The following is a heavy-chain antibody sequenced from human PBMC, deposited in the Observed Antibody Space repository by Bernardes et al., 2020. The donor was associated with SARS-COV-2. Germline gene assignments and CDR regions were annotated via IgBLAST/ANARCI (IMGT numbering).Heavy chain of an antibody. CDR3: VKRTAPTLPEVFGVVDSYWFDP. Sequence: GGSLRLSCSASGFSFSNSVMYWVRQAPGKGLQYVSSISSNGYTTYYPDSVKGRFTISRDNSKNTLYLQMTGLTAEDTAIYYCVKRTAPTLPEVFGVVDSYWFDPWGQGTLVTVSP. J-gene: IGHJ5*02. CDR2: ISSNGYTT. CDR1: GFSFSNSV. D-gene: IGHD3-3*01. V-gene: IGHV3-64D*06.